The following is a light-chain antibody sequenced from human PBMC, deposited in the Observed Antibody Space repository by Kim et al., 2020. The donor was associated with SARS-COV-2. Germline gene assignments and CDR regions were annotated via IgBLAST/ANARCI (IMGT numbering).Light chain of an antibody. Sequence: QRVIISCSATTSHLGTTYIYWYRQVPGAAPKLLISRINQPPSGVPARFSVSNSGSSASLAISGLPPEDEADYYCAAWDDSRSAWQFGGGTQLTVL. CDR2: RIN. J-gene: IGLJ2*01. V-gene: IGLV1-47*01. CDR1: TSHLGTTY. CDR3: AAWDDSRSAWQ.